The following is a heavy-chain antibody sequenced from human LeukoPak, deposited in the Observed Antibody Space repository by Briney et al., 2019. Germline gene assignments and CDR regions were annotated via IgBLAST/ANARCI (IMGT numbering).Heavy chain of an antibody. V-gene: IGHV3-74*01. D-gene: IGHD4-23*01. CDR2: VNNDGSGT. J-gene: IGHJ4*02. CDR3: SRGLVGISHFDS. CDR1: GFTFSSYW. Sequence: QPGGSLTLSCVASGFTFSSYWMHWVRQAPGKGLVWVSRVNNDGSGTTYAASVEGRFTISRDNAKNTLYLQMISLRAEDTAVYYCSRGLVGISHFDSWGPGTLVTVSS.